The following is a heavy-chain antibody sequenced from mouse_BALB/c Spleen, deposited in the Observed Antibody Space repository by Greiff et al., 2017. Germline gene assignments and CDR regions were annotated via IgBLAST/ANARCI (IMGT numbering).Heavy chain of an antibody. Sequence: QVTLKVSGPGILQPSQTLSLTCSFSGFSLSTSGMGVSWIRQPSGKGLEWLAHIYWDDDKRYNPSLKSRLTISKDTSRNQVFLKITSVDTADTATYYCARSYYGSSYYFDYWGQGTTLTVSS. V-gene: IGHV8-12*01. CDR3: ARSYYGSSYYFDY. J-gene: IGHJ2*01. D-gene: IGHD1-1*01. CDR1: GFSLSTSGMG. CDR2: IYWDDDK.